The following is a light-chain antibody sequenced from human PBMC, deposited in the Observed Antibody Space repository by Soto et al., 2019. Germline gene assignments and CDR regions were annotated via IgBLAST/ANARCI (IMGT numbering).Light chain of an antibody. CDR2: GAS. Sequence: EIVLAQCPGTLALSPGERATLSCRASHSVSSSYLAWYQHKAGQAPRLLIYGASNRATGIPDRFSGSGSGTDFILTISRLEPEDFAVYYCQHYGSSWTFGQGTKVDIK. V-gene: IGKV3-20*01. CDR3: QHYGSSWT. CDR1: HSVSSSY. J-gene: IGKJ1*01.